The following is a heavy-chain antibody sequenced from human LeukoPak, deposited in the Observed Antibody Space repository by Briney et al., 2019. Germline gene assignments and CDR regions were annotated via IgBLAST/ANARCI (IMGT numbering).Heavy chain of an antibody. V-gene: IGHV1-8*03. J-gene: IGHJ6*02. Sequence: ASEKISCKASGYTFTSYDISWVRQATGQGLEWMGWMNPNSGNTGYAQKFQGRVTITRNTSISTAYMELSSLRSEDTAVYYCARDNAVPADNKYYYYGMDVWGQGTTVTVSS. CDR2: MNPNSGNT. CDR3: ARDNAVPADNKYYYYGMDV. CDR1: GYTFTSYD. D-gene: IGHD2-2*01.